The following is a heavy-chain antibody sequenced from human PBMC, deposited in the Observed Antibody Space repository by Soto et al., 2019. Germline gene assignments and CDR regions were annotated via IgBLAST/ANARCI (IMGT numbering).Heavy chain of an antibody. CDR2: IIPILGIA. D-gene: IGHD3-16*02. CDR3: ARQFGGVIVRSVAAFDI. Sequence: QVQLVQSGAEVKKPGSSVKVSCKASGGTFSSYTISWVRQAPGQGLEWMGRIIPILGIANYAQKFQGRVTMNADKSTSTAYMELSSLRSEDMAVYYCARQFGGVIVRSVAAFDIWGQGTMVTVSS. CDR1: GGTFSSYT. V-gene: IGHV1-69*02. J-gene: IGHJ3*02.